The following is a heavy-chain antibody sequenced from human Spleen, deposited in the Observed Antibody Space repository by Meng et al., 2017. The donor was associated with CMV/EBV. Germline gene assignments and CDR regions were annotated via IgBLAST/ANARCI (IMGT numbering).Heavy chain of an antibody. J-gene: IGHJ4*02. CDR3: AHYGSGYYFDC. CDR2: ISGSGGRT. CDR1: GFTFSNYV. D-gene: IGHD3-10*01. Sequence: GGSLRLSCAASGFTFSNYVMSWVRQAPGKGLEWVSGISGSGGRTYYADSVKGRFTISRDNAKNTLYLQMNSLRAEDTAVYYCAHYGSGYYFDCWGQGTLVTVSS. V-gene: IGHV3-23*01.